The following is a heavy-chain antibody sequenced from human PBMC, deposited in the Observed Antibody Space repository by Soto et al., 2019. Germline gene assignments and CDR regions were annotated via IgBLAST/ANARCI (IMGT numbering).Heavy chain of an antibody. CDR2: IYYNGNT. J-gene: IGHJ5*02. CDR3: ARLSLTNYGARWFDP. Sequence: QVELQESGPGLVKPSQTLSLTCTVSGASISSGGYYWSWIRQHPGKGLEWIGYIYYNGNTYYNPSLKSRVTISLDTSDNQFSLRLSSVTAADTAVYFGARLSLTNYGARWFDPWGQGTLVNVSS. CDR1: GASISSGGYY. D-gene: IGHD4-17*01. V-gene: IGHV4-31*03.